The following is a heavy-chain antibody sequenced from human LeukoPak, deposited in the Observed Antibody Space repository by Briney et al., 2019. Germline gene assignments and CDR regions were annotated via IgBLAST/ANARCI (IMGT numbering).Heavy chain of an antibody. CDR1: GFTFSSYS. V-gene: IGHV3-21*01. Sequence: GGSLRLSRAASGFTFSSYSMNWVRQAPGKGLEWVSSISSSSSNIYYADSVKGRFTISRDNAKNSLYLQMNSLRVEDTAVYYCARDRLGDFDYWGQGTLVTVSS. CDR2: ISSSSSNI. CDR3: ARDRLGDFDY. J-gene: IGHJ4*02.